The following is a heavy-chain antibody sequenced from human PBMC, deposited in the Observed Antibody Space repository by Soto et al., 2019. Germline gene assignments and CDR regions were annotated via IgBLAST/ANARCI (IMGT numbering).Heavy chain of an antibody. CDR3: ARGSMVRGNNWFDP. V-gene: IGHV4-59*08. Sequence: ETLSLTCTVSGGSISSYYWSWIRQPPGKGLEWIGYIYYSGSTNYNPSLKSRVTISVDTSKNQFSLKLSSVTAADTAVYYCARGSMVRGNNWFDPWGQGTLVTVSS. D-gene: IGHD3-10*01. J-gene: IGHJ5*02. CDR2: IYYSGST. CDR1: GGSISSYY.